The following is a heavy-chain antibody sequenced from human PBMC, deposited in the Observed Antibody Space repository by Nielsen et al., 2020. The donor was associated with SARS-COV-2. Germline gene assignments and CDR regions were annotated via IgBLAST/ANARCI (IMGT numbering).Heavy chain of an antibody. CDR2: IYYSGST. CDR3: ARDRVPAAHSDFDY. J-gene: IGHJ4*02. V-gene: IGHV4-31*03. D-gene: IGHD2-2*01. Sequence: SETLSLTCTVSGGSISSGGYYWSWIRQHPGKGLEWIGYIYYSGSTYYNPSLKSRVTISVDTSKNQFSLKLSSVTAADTAVYYCARDRVPAAHSDFDYWGQGTLVTVSS. CDR1: GGSISSGGYY.